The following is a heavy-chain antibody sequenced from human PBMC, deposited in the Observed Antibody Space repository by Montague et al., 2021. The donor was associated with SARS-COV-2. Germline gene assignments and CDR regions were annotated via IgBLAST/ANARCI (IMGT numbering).Heavy chain of an antibody. D-gene: IGHD4-17*01. CDR1: GYSISSGYY. J-gene: IGHJ3*02. V-gene: IGHV4-38-2*02. CDR3: ARVLAVDYGDARDVFDI. Sequence: SDTLSLTCIVSGYSISSGYYWGWMRQPPGKGLEWIGGIYHSGSTYYNPSLKSRVTISIDTSKNQFSLNLSSVTAADTAVYYCARVLAVDYGDARDVFDIWGQGTMVTVSS. CDR2: IYHSGST.